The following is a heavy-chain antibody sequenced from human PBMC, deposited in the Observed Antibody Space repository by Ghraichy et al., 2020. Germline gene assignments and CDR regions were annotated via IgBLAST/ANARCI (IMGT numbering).Heavy chain of an antibody. CDR3: PRLKGDYASLTGYDYYYGIDV. V-gene: IGHV2-70*11. Sequence: SGPTLVNPPQTLPLPCTFSGFSLSTSGMCVSWIRQPPVQALEWLARLDWDDDKYYSTSLKTRLTISKDTSKHQVVLTMTNMDPVDTATYYCPRLKGDYASLTGYDYYYGIDVCGQWTTVTVSS. CDR1: GFSLSTSGMC. CDR2: LDWDDDK. D-gene: IGHD3-9*01. J-gene: IGHJ6*02.